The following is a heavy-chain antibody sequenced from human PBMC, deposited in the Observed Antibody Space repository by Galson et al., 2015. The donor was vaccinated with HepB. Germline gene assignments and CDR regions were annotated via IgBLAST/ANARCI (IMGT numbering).Heavy chain of an antibody. CDR1: GGSISSSSYY. V-gene: IGHV4-39*01. D-gene: IGHD3-10*01. Sequence: ETLSLTCPVSGGSISSSSYYWGWIRQPPGKGLEWIGSIYYSGSTYYNPSLKSRVTISVDTSKNQFSLKLSSVTAADTAVYYCARHGGSGSYYYYYGMDVWGQGTTVTVSS. CDR3: ARHGGSGSYYYYYGMDV. J-gene: IGHJ6*02. CDR2: IYYSGST.